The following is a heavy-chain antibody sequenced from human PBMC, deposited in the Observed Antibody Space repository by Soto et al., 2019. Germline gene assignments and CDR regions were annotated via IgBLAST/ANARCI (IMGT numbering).Heavy chain of an antibody. D-gene: IGHD3-10*01. CDR2: INAGNGNT. V-gene: IGHV1-3*01. Sequence: QVQLVQSGAEVKKPGASVKVSCKASGYTFTSYAMHWVRQAPGQRLEWMGWINAGNGNTNYSQKFQGRVTITRDTSASTAYMELSSLRSEDTAVYYCAREGVLLWFGERTYFDYWGQGTLVTVSS. J-gene: IGHJ4*02. CDR1: GYTFTSYA. CDR3: AREGVLLWFGERTYFDY.